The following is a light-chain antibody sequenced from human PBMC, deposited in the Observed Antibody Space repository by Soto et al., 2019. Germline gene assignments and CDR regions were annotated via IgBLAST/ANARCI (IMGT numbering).Light chain of an antibody. V-gene: IGLV2-23*03. CDR1: ISDVGTYNL. CDR3: CSFAGSTTFSYG. Sequence: QCSPTQPASVFRSPGQSTHISCTGTISDVGTYNLVSWYKQHPGKAPKVLIYEGTKRPSGVSNRFSGSKSGNTASLTIYGLQTEEEADYYCCSFAGSTTFSYGFGPGTKVTV. CDR2: EGT. J-gene: IGLJ1*01.